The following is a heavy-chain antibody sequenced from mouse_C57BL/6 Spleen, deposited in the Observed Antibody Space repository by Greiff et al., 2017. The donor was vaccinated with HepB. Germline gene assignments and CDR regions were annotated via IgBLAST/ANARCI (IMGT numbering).Heavy chain of an antibody. CDR2: INPSSGST. CDR3: AREDSSGL. J-gene: IGHJ2*01. CDR1: GYTFTSYT. D-gene: IGHD3-2*02. V-gene: IGHV1-4*01. Sequence: QVQLKESGAELARPGASVKMSCKASGYTFTSYTMHWVKQRPGQGLEWIGYINPSSGSTKYNQKFKDKATLTADKSSSTAYMQLSSLTSEDSAVYYCAREDSSGLWGQGTTLTVSS.